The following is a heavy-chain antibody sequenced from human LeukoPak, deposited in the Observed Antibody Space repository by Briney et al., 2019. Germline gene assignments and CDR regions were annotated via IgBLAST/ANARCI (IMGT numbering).Heavy chain of an antibody. J-gene: IGHJ4*02. CDR2: IRYDANIK. CDR1: GFSFISYG. V-gene: IGHV3-30*02. CDR3: ARGPSLGLDY. Sequence: GGSLRLSCAASGFSFISYGMHWLRQPPGKGLEWVAFIRYDANIKYYADSVKGRFTISRDNSKNTLYLQMNSLRAEDTAVYYCARGPSLGLDYWGQGTLATVSS.